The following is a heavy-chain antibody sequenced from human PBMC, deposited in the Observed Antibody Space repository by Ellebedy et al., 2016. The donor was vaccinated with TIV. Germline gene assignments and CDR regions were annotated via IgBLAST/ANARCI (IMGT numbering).Heavy chain of an antibody. D-gene: IGHD7-27*01. CDR2: ISGNGRNT. J-gene: IGHJ6*02. CDR3: AQTNWGPGGFYGMDV. CDR1: GFTFRSYA. Sequence: GGSLRLSCAASGFTFRSYAMSWVCQAPGKGLEWVSAISGNGRNTHYADSLKDRFTVSRDNSKNTLYLQVDSLRAEDTAVYYCAQTNWGPGGFYGMDVWGQGTTVTVSS. V-gene: IGHV3-23*01.